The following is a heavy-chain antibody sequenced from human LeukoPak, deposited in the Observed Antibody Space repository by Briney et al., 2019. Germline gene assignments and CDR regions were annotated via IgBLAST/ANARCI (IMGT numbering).Heavy chain of an antibody. CDR2: IHYSGST. CDR3: ARGTGDSLPDDYYYYYMDV. J-gene: IGHJ6*03. CDR1: GGSISGYF. Sequence: SETLSLTCTVSGGSISGYFWSWIRQPPGKGLEWIGYIHYSGSTNYNPSLKSRVTISVDTSKNQFSLKLSSVTAADTAVYYCARGTGDSLPDDYYYYYMDVWGKGTTVTVSS. V-gene: IGHV4-59*01. D-gene: IGHD7-27*01.